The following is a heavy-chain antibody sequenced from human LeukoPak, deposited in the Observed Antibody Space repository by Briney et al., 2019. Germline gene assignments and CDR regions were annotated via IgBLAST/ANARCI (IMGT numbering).Heavy chain of an antibody. CDR2: IIPIFGTA. J-gene: IGHJ4*02. CDR3: ARGTSGYPMYYFDY. D-gene: IGHD3-3*01. CDR1: GGTFSSYA. V-gene: IGHV1-69*13. Sequence: ASVKVSCKASGGTFSSYAISWVRQAPGQGLEWMGGIIPIFGTANYAQKSQGRVTITADESTSTAYMELSSLRSEDTAVYYCARGTSGYPMYYFDYWGQGTLVTVSS.